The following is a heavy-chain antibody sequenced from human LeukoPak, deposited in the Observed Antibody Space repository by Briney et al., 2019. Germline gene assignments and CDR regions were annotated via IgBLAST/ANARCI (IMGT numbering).Heavy chain of an antibody. D-gene: IGHD3-22*01. CDR1: GGSISSYY. J-gene: IGHJ3*02. CDR2: IYYSGST. Sequence: SETLSLTCTVSGGSISSYYWSWIRQPPGKGLEWIGYIYYSGSTNYNPSLKSRVTISVDTSKNQFSLKLSSVTAADTAVYYCARHQTDSSGYSHHDAFDIWGQGTMVTVSS. V-gene: IGHV4-59*01. CDR3: ARHQTDSSGYSHHDAFDI.